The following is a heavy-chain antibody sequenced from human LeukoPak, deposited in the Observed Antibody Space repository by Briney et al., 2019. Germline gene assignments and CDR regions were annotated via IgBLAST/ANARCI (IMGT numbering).Heavy chain of an antibody. V-gene: IGHV4-38-2*01. CDR3: ARRSSAFDP. Sequence: PSETLSLTCAVSGYSISSGYYWGWIRQPPGKGLEWIGTIYHSGSTYYNPSLKSRVTISVDRSKNQFSLKLSSATAADTAVYYCARRSSAFDPWGQGTLVTVSS. D-gene: IGHD3-3*01. CDR1: GYSISSGYY. J-gene: IGHJ5*02. CDR2: IYHSGST.